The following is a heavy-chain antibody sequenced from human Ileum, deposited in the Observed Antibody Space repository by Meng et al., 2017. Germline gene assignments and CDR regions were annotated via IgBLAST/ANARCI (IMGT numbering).Heavy chain of an antibody. V-gene: IGHV4-4*02. Sequence: QGQVQEAGPGLLKPSGTLSLTCAVSGGSISTSDWWSWVRQSPGKGLEWIGEIHHSGSTNYNPSLQSRVPISVDQSKNQFSLKLNSVTAADTAVYYCAREWSGSYRHFDYWGQGTLVTVSS. D-gene: IGHD1-26*01. J-gene: IGHJ4*02. CDR1: GGSISTSDW. CDR3: AREWSGSYRHFDY. CDR2: IHHSGST.